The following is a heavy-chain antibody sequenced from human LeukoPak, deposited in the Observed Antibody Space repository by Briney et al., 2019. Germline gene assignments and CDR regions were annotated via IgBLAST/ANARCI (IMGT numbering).Heavy chain of an antibody. V-gene: IGHV3-23*01. Sequence: PGGSLRLSCAASGFTFSSYAMSWVRQAPGEGLEWVSAISTSGGSTYYADSVKGRFTISRDNSKNTLYLQMNSLRAEDTAVYYCAKDLGSGWYGDYYGMDVWGQGTTVTVSS. J-gene: IGHJ6*02. CDR3: AKDLGSGWYGDYYGMDV. CDR1: GFTFSSYA. D-gene: IGHD6-19*01. CDR2: ISTSGGST.